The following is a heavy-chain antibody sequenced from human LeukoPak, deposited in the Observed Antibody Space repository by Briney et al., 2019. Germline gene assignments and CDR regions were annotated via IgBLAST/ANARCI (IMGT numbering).Heavy chain of an antibody. J-gene: IGHJ4*02. CDR2: TNQDGSVK. CDR3: TREGSNSYDSSGYVFDC. Sequence: GGSLRLSCEASGFTFNMFWMAWVRQAPGKGLEWVSNTNQDGSVKFYVDSVRDRFAVSRDNAQKSLFLQMNSLRAEDTAVYYCTREGSNSYDSSGYVFDCWGQGTLVTVSS. CDR1: GFTFNMFW. V-gene: IGHV3-7*01. D-gene: IGHD3-22*01.